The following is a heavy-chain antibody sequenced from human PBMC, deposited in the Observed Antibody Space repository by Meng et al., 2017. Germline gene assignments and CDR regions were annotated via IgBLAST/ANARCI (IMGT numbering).Heavy chain of an antibody. CDR2: IWYDGSNK. D-gene: IGHD6-19*01. CDR1: GFTFSSYG. V-gene: IGHV3-33*01. J-gene: IGHJ4*02. CDR3: ARGGYSSGWPYFDY. Sequence: QGQLVGCVGGVVQPGRSLSTSCAASGFTFSSYGMHWVRQAPGKGLEWVAVIWYDGSNKYYADSVKGRFTISRDNSKNTLYLQMNSLRAEDTAVYYCARGGYSSGWPYFDYWGQGTLVTVSS.